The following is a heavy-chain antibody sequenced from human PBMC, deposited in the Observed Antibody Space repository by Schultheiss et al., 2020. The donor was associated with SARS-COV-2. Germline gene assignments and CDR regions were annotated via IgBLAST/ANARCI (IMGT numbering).Heavy chain of an antibody. CDR3: ARVLRFLEYNWFDP. CDR2: INHSGST. D-gene: IGHD3-3*01. Sequence: SQTLSLTCAVYGGSFSGYYWSWIRQPPGKGLEWIGEINHSGSTNYNPSLKSRVTISVDTSKNQYSLKLSTVTAADTAVYYCARVLRFLEYNWFDPWGQGTLVTVSS. V-gene: IGHV4-34*01. CDR1: GGSFSGYY. J-gene: IGHJ5*02.